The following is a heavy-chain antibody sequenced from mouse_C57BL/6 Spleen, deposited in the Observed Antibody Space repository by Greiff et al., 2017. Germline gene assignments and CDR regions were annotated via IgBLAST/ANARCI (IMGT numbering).Heavy chain of an antibody. CDR1: GYTFTSYD. J-gene: IGHJ2*01. CDR3: ARRYYGSSPYFDY. Sequence: VQLQQSGPELVKPGASVKLSCKASGYTFTSYDINWVKQRPGQGLEWIGWIYPRDGSTKYNEKFKGKATLTVDTSSSTAYMELHSLTSEDSAVYFCARRYYGSSPYFDYWGQGTTLTVSS. D-gene: IGHD1-1*01. V-gene: IGHV1-85*01. CDR2: IYPRDGST.